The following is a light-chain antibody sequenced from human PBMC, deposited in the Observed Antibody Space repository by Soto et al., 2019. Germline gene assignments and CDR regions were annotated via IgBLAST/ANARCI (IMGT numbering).Light chain of an antibody. J-gene: IGLJ1*01. CDR2: RNN. V-gene: IGLV1-47*01. Sequence: QSVLTQPPSASGTPGQRVTISCSGGISNIGRNPVYSHQHLPGTAPKLLVYRNNQRPSGVPDRFSDSKSGTSAFLAISGLRSEDEADYYCAAWDDRLSAYVFGTGTKVTVL. CDR1: ISNIGRNP. CDR3: AAWDDRLSAYV.